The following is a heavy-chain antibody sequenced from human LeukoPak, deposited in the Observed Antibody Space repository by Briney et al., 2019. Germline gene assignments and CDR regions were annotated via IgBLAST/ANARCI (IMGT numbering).Heavy chain of an antibody. CDR2: IYPGDSAT. CDR3: ARHVRPYSSSWYLDY. V-gene: IGHV5-51*01. CDR1: GYTFTGYW. Sequence: GESLKISCKTSGYTFTGYWIGWVRQMPGKGLEWMGIIYPGDSATRYSPSFQGQVTISADKSLRTAYLQWSSLNASDTAMYYCARHVRPYSSSWYLDYWAQGILVTASS. J-gene: IGHJ4*02. D-gene: IGHD6-13*01.